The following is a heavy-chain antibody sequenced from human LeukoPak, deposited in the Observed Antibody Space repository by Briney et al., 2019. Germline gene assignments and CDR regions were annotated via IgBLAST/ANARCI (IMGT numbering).Heavy chain of an antibody. CDR1: GGSISSYY. J-gene: IGHJ4*02. Sequence: SETLSLSCTASGGSISSYYRRWIRQPPGKGLEWIGYIYYSGSTNYNPSLKSRVTISVDTSKNQLSLKLSSVTAADTAVYYCARGLGGSSGCFVYLGQGTLVTVSS. D-gene: IGHD6-19*01. CDR2: IYYSGST. CDR3: ARGLGGSSGCFVY. V-gene: IGHV4-59*01.